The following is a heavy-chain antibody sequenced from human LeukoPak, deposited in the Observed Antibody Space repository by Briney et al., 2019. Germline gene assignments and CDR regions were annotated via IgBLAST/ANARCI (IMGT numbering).Heavy chain of an antibody. J-gene: IGHJ4*02. Sequence: PGGSLRLSCAASGFTFSSYSMNWVRQAPGKGLEWVSAISGSGGSTYYADSVKGRFTISRDNSKNTLYLQMNSLRAEDTAVYYCAKSSGYSYGSIDYWGQGTLVTVSS. V-gene: IGHV3-23*01. D-gene: IGHD5-18*01. CDR1: GFTFSSYS. CDR2: ISGSGGST. CDR3: AKSSGYSYGSIDY.